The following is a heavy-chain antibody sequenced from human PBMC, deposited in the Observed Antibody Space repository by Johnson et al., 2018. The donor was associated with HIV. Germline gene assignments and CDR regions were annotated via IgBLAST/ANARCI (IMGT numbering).Heavy chain of an antibody. Sequence: VQLVESGGGVVPPGGSLRLSCAVSGFTFSRYWMSWVRQVPGKGLKWVANINQNGSEKYYVDSVKGRFTISRDNAKHSLYLQMHSLRAEDSALYYCAREGTSEPLHRIYDYGDYPAFDIWGQGTMVTVSS. J-gene: IGHJ3*02. CDR2: INQNGSEK. CDR1: GFTFSRYW. V-gene: IGHV3-7*01. D-gene: IGHD4-17*01. CDR3: AREGTSEPLHRIYDYGDYPAFDI.